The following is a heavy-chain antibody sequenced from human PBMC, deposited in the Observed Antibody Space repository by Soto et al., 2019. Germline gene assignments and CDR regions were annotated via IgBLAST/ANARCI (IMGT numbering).Heavy chain of an antibody. CDR2: IIPMFGTA. J-gene: IGHJ3*02. CDR3: ARGLGISMIVEALDI. V-gene: IGHV1-69*01. D-gene: IGHD3-22*01. CDR1: GGTFRSYT. Sequence: SVKVSCKASGGTFRSYTISWLRQAPGQGLEWMGGIIPMFGTANYAQKFQGRVTIIADESTTTAYMELSSLRSEDTAVYYCARGLGISMIVEALDIWGQGTMDPVSS.